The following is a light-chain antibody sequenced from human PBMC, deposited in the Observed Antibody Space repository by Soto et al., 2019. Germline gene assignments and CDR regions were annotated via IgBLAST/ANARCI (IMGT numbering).Light chain of an antibody. CDR2: GAS. CDR3: QPYGSSRIT. J-gene: IGKJ5*01. CDR1: QSVSSSY. V-gene: IGKV3-20*01. Sequence: EIVLTQSPGTLSLSPGERATLSCRDSQSVSSSYLAWYQQKPGQAPRLLIYGASSRATGPPDRFSGSGARTHFTLTISRLEPEDFAVYYCQPYGSSRITFGQGTRPEI.